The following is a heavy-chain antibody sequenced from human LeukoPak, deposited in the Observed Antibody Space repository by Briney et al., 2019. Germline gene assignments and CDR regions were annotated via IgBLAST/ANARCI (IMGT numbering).Heavy chain of an antibody. CDR1: GFTFDDYA. J-gene: IGHJ4*02. D-gene: IGHD3-10*01. Sequence: PGGSLRLSCAASGFTFDDYAMHWVRQAPGKGLEWVSGIGWNSGSIGYADSVKGRFTISRDNAKNSLYLQMNSLRAEDMALYYCARMVRGVYYFDYWGQGTLVTVSS. V-gene: IGHV3-9*03. CDR3: ARMVRGVYYFDY. CDR2: IGWNSGSI.